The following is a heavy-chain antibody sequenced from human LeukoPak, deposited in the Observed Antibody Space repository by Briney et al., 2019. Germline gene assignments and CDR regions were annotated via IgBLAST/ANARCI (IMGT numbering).Heavy chain of an antibody. CDR3: ARVPPSGLYFDWTYAYGMDV. CDR1: GYTFTSYY. J-gene: IGHJ6*04. CDR2: IIPIFCTA. D-gene: IGHD3-9*01. Sequence: SVKVSCKASGYTFTSYYMHWVRQAPGQGLEWMGGIIPIFCTANYAPKFQGRVTITADKSTSTAYMELSSLRAEDTAVYYCARVPPSGLYFDWTYAYGMDVWGKGTTVTVSS. V-gene: IGHV1-69*06.